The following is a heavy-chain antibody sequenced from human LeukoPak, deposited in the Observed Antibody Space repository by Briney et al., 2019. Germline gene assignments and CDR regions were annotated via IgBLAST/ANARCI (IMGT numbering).Heavy chain of an antibody. D-gene: IGHD3-3*01. CDR3: ASQFWSGYRTVYAFDI. V-gene: IGHV1-18*01. Sequence: GASVKVSCKASGYTFTSYGISWVRQAPGQGLEWMGWISAHNGNTNYAQKLQGRVTMTTDTSTSTAYMELRSLRSDDTAVYYCASQFWSGYRTVYAFDIWGQGTMVTVSS. CDR1: GYTFTSYG. J-gene: IGHJ3*02. CDR2: ISAHNGNT.